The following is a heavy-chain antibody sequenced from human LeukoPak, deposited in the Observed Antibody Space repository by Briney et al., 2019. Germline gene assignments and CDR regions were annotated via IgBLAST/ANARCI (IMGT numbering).Heavy chain of an antibody. D-gene: IGHD4-23*01. Sequence: PSETLSLTCTVSGYSISSGYYWGWIRQPPGKGLEWIGSIYHSGSTYYNPSLKSRVTISVDTSKNQFSLKLSSVTAADTAVYYCARDRSVYGGNPGYWGQGTLVTVSS. J-gene: IGHJ4*02. CDR3: ARDRSVYGGNPGY. V-gene: IGHV4-38-2*02. CDR2: IYHSGST. CDR1: GYSISSGYY.